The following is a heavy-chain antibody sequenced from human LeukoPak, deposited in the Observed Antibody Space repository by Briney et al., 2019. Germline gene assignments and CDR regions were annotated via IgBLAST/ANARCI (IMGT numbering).Heavy chain of an antibody. CDR1: GGSFSGYY. Sequence: PSETLSLTCAVYGGSFSGYYWSWIRQPPWKGLEWIGEIDHSGSTNYDPSLKSRVTISVDTSKNQFSLKLSSVTAADTAVYYCARELTLWSGYRNALDIWGQGTMVTVSS. CDR3: ARELTLWSGYRNALDI. CDR2: IDHSGST. D-gene: IGHD3-3*01. J-gene: IGHJ3*02. V-gene: IGHV4-34*01.